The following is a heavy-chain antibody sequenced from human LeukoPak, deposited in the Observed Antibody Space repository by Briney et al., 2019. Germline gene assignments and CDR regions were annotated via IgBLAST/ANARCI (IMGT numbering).Heavy chain of an antibody. CDR3: AKYLYSVSYYGMDV. CDR1: GFTFSSNA. J-gene: IGHJ6*02. D-gene: IGHD2-15*01. V-gene: IGHV3-23*01. Sequence: PGGSLRLSCSAPGFTFSSNAMSWVRQAPGKGLEWVSAISGSGGSTYYADSVKGRFTISRDNSKNTLYLQMNSLRAEDTALYYCAKYLYSVSYYGMDVWGQGTTVTVSS. CDR2: ISGSGGST.